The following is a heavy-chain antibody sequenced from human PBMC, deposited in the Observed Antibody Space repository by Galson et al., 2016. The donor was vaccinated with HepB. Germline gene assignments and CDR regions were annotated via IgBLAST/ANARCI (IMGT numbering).Heavy chain of an antibody. V-gene: IGHV3-23*01. J-gene: IGHJ4*02. CDR3: ARGRVGATPADY. D-gene: IGHD1-26*01. CDR1: GFTFSSYA. Sequence: SLRLSCAVSGFTFSSYAMNWVRQAPGKGLEWVSDISHSGDSIYYADSVKGRFTISRDDSNNTLYLQMNCLRPEDTAVYYCARGRVGATPADYWGQGTLVTVSS. CDR2: ISHSGDSI.